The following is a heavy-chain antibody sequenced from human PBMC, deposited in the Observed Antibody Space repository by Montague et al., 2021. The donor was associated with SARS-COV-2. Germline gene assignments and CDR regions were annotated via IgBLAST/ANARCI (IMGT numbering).Heavy chain of an antibody. Sequence: SETLSLTCAVYGGSFTDYYWTWIRQAPGKGLEWIGEVDHRGSASYSPSLKGRVSISVDRSKNQFSLDLRSVTAADTAAYYCARGQVSVYGVIIMRPAAGAVDVWGRGTTVTVSS. CDR1: GGSFTDYY. V-gene: IGHV4-34*01. CDR2: VDHRGSA. CDR3: ARGQVSVYGVIIMRPAAGAVDV. D-gene: IGHD3-3*01. J-gene: IGHJ3*01.